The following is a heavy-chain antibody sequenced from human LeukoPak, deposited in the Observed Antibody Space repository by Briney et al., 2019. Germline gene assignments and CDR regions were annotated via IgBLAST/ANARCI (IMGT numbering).Heavy chain of an antibody. Sequence: GASVKASCKASGDTFSSYAISWVRQTPGQGLEWMGRIIPILGIANYAQKFQGRVTITADKSTSTAYMELSSLRSEDTAVYYCASSHPYGDYPFDYWGQGTLVTVSS. CDR3: ASSHPYGDYPFDY. J-gene: IGHJ4*02. CDR2: IIPILGIA. V-gene: IGHV1-69*04. D-gene: IGHD4-17*01. CDR1: GDTFSSYA.